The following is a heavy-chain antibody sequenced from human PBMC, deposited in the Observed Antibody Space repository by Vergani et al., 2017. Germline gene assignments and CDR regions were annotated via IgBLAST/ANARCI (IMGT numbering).Heavy chain of an antibody. CDR1: GFPFSDYG. CDR3: ARDSRGYCSSTSCYNSDAFDI. CDR2: ISYDGNKK. J-gene: IGHJ3*02. D-gene: IGHD2-2*02. V-gene: IGHV3-30*03. Sequence: QVQLVESGGGEVQPGRSLRLSCSAAGFPFSDYGVHWVRQAPGKGLEWVSVISYDGNKKNYADSVKGRFTISRDNSKNTLYLEMNALRAEDTAVYYCARDSRGYCSSTSCYNSDAFDIWGQGTMVTVSS.